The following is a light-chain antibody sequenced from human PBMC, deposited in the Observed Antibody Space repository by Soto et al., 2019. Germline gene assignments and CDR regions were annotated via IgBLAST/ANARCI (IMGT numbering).Light chain of an antibody. J-gene: IGKJ2*01. V-gene: IGKV3-15*01. CDR1: QSVSSN. Sequence: EIVMTQSPATLSVSPGERATLSCRASQSVSSNLAWYQQKPGQAPRLLIYGASTRATGIPARFSGSGSGTEFTLTISSLQSEDFAVYYCQPQATFGQGTKLEIK. CDR3: QPQAT. CDR2: GAS.